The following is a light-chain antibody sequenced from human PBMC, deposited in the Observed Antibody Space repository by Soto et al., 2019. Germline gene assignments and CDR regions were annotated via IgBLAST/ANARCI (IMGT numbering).Light chain of an antibody. J-gene: IGKJ2*01. Sequence: EVVLTQSPDTLSLSPGKTATLSCRASQAVTGNYLAWYQQKPGQAPRLLIYGTSNRATGIPDRFSGSGSGTDFTLTIRRLEPEDFAVYYCQQCGPSLRYTFGQGTKLEIK. CDR2: GTS. CDR3: QQCGPSLRYT. CDR1: QAVTGNY. V-gene: IGKV3-20*01.